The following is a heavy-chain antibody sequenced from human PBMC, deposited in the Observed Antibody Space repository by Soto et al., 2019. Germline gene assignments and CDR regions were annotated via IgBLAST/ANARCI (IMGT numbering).Heavy chain of an antibody. CDR2: ISGSDGST. CDR1: GFTLSNYG. CDR3: VKDQYYD. Sequence: EVQLLEYGGGLVQPGGSLRLSCAASGFTLSNYGMTWVRQAPGKGLEWVSGISGSDGSTYYADSVKGRFTIFRDRPKNTLYLQMNSLRAEDTAVYYCVKDQYYDWAPETLITVS. V-gene: IGHV3-23*01. D-gene: IGHD3-22*01. J-gene: IGHJ4*02.